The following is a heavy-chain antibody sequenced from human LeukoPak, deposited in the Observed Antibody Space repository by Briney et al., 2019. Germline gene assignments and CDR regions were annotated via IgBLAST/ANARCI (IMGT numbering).Heavy chain of an antibody. CDR3: ARGVVDAFDI. J-gene: IGHJ3*02. D-gene: IGHD2-15*01. CDR2: INQSGST. CDR1: DGSFSGYY. V-gene: IGHV4-34*01. Sequence: SETLSLTCAVYDGSFSGYYWSWIRQPPGKGLEWIGEINQSGSTKYNPSLKSGVTISVDSSKKQFSLKLTSVTAADTAVYYCARGVVDAFDIWGQGTMVTVSS.